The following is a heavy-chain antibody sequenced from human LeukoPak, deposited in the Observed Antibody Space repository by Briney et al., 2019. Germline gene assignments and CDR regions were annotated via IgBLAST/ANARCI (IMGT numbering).Heavy chain of an antibody. CDR2: IWDNGNNK. V-gene: IGHV3-33*06. J-gene: IGHJ4*02. CDR3: AKGGHCTSPSCYYFDS. CDR1: GFTFSNSD. D-gene: IGHD2-2*01. Sequence: PGSSLRLSCAASGFTFSNSDMHWVRQAPGKGLEWVAVIWDNGNNKYYGDSVNGRFTISRDNSKNTLHLQMNSLRPEDSAIYYCAKGGHCTSPSCYYFDSWGQGALVTVSA.